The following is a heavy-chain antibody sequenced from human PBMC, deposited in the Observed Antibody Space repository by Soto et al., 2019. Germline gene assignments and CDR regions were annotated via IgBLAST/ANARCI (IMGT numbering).Heavy chain of an antibody. J-gene: IGHJ4*02. CDR3: ARTSTVTNFDY. CDR1: GYTFTSYY. D-gene: IGHD4-17*01. CDR2: IKPSGGST. Sequence: GASVKVSCKASGYTFTSYYMHWVRQAPGQGLEWMGIIKPSGGSTSYAQKFQGRVTMTRDTSTSTVYMELSSLRSEDTAVYYCARTSTVTNFDYWGQGTLVTASS. V-gene: IGHV1-46*03.